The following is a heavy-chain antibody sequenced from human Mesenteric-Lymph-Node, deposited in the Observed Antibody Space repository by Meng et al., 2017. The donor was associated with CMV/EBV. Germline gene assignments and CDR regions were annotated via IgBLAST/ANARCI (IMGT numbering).Heavy chain of an antibody. J-gene: IGHJ4*02. D-gene: IGHD3-10*01. Sequence: GGSLRLSCAASGFTFSNYWMSWVRQAPGKGLEWVANIKEDGNEKYYVDSVKGRFTISRDNARNSVYLQMNSLRAEDTAVYYCARDWGGMGGCDYWGQGTLVTVSS. CDR1: GFTFSNYW. CDR3: ARDWGGMGGCDY. CDR2: IKEDGNEK. V-gene: IGHV3-7*01.